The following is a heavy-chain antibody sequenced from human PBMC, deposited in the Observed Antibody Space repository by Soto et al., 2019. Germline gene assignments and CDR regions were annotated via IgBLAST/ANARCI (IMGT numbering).Heavy chain of an antibody. V-gene: IGHV4-59*01. CDR3: ARDLWGYCGTDCYPLDV. D-gene: IGHD2-21*02. J-gene: IGHJ6*02. CDR2: MYNTGST. Sequence: ASETMSVTCRVAGGSSSRYSWSWIRQPPGKGLEWIGYMYNTGSTIYNPSLKSRVTISVDTSKNQFSLKLNSVTAADTAVYYCARDLWGYCGTDCYPLDVWGQGTTVTVSS. CDR1: GGSSSRYS.